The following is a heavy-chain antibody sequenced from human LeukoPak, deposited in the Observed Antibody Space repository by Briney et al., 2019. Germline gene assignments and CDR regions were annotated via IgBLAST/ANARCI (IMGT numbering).Heavy chain of an antibody. CDR3: ASGYSSSADDY. CDR1: GCTFRSFG. D-gene: IGHD6-6*01. J-gene: IGHJ4*02. V-gene: IGHV3-21*01. CDR2: ISSSSSAI. Sequence: GGSLRLSCAASGCTFRSFGMNWVRQAPGKGLEWLSSISSSSSAIYYADSVKGRFTISRDNAKNSLYLQMSSLRAEDTAVYYCASGYSSSADDYWGQGTLVTVSS.